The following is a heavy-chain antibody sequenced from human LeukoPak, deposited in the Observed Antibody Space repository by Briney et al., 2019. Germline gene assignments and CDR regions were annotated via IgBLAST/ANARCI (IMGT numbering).Heavy chain of an antibody. V-gene: IGHV4-34*01. CDR3: ARSYDYVWGSYRYPFDY. CDR2: INHSGST. CDR1: GGSFSGYY. J-gene: IGHJ4*02. Sequence: PSETLSLTCAVDGGSFSGYYWSWIRQSPGKGLEWIGEINHSGSTNYNPSLKSRVTISVDTSKNQFSLKLSSVTAADTAVYYCARSYDYVWGSYRYPFDYWGQGTLVTVSS. D-gene: IGHD3-16*02.